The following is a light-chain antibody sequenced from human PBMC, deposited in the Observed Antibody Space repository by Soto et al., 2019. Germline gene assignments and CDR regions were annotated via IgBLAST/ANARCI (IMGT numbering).Light chain of an antibody. CDR3: QQYGSSPQT. J-gene: IGKJ1*01. CDR2: GAS. V-gene: IGKV3-20*01. CDR1: QSVTYRY. Sequence: EIVLTHSPGTLSLSPWERATLSCRASQSVTYRYLAWYQQKPGQAPRLLIYGASSRATGIPDRFSGSGSGTDFTLTISRLEPEDFAVYYCQQYGSSPQTFGQGTKVDIK.